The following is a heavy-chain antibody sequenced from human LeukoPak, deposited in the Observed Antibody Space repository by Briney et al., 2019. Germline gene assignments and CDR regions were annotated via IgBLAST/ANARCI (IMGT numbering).Heavy chain of an antibody. D-gene: IGHD3-22*01. CDR2: IYYGGST. CDR1: GGSISTYY. J-gene: IGHJ4*02. V-gene: IGHV4-59*01. CDR3: ARDSRSYYASSGYYGTFDY. Sequence: TSETLSLTCTVSGGSISTYYWSWIRQPPGKGLEWIGYIYYGGSTNYNPSLKSRVTISVDTSKNQFSLKLSSVTAADTAVYYCARDSRSYYASSGYYGTFDYWGQGTLVTVSS.